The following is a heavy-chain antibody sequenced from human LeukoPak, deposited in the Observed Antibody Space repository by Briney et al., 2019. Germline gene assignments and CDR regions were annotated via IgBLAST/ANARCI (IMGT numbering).Heavy chain of an antibody. CDR2: IYSDGSGGST. CDR1: GFTFSSYG. CDR3: ARDVGVAATSEFDY. Sequence: PGGSLRLSCAASGFTFSSYGMHWVRQAPGKGLEWVSLIYSDGSGGSTYYADSVKGRFTISRDNSKNTLYLQMNSLRADDTAVYYCARDVGVAATSEFDYWGQGTLVTVSS. V-gene: IGHV3-NL1*01. J-gene: IGHJ4*02. D-gene: IGHD2-15*01.